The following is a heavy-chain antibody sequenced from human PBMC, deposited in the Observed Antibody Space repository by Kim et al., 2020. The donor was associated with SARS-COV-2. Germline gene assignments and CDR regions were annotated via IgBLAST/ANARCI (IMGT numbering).Heavy chain of an antibody. Sequence: QKLQGSVTITRDTSASTAFMELSSLTSEDTAIYYCARDGTTRNGGYYFDYWGQGALVTVSS. CDR3: ARDGTTRNGGYYFDY. J-gene: IGHJ4*01. V-gene: IGHV1-3*01. D-gene: IGHD1-1*01.